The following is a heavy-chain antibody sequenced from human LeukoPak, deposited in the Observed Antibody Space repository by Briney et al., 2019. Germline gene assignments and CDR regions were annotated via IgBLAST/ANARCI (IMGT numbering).Heavy chain of an antibody. V-gene: IGHV3-23*01. Sequence: PGGSLRLSCVASGFTFSSCAMGWVRQAPGKGLEWVTAISGSGGSTYFADSVKGRFTISRDNSKNTLYVQMNSLRAEDTAVYYCAKGPLVEVAGTTWDYRGQGTLVTVSS. J-gene: IGHJ4*02. CDR3: AKGPLVEVAGTTWDY. D-gene: IGHD6-19*01. CDR1: GFTFSSCA. CDR2: ISGSGGST.